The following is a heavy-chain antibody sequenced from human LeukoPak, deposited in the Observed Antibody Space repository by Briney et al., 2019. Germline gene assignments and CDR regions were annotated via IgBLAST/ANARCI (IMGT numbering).Heavy chain of an antibody. J-gene: IGHJ4*02. D-gene: IGHD2-8*01. V-gene: IGHV4-34*01. CDR3: ARDFADCTNGVCSPD. CDR2: INHSGST. CDR1: GGSFSGYY. Sequence: SETLSLTCAVYGGSFSGYYWSWIRQPPGKGLEWIGEINHSGSTNYNPPLKSRVTISVDTSKNQFSLKLSSVTAADTAVYYCARDFADCTNGVCSPDWGQGTLVTVS.